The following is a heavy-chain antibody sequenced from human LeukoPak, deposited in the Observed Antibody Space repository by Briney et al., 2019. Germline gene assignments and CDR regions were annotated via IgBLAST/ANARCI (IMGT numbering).Heavy chain of an antibody. CDR3: ARVKGGTAMAIDC. CDR2: IYSGGST. Sequence: GGSLRLSCAASGFTVSSNYMSWVRQAPGKGLEWVSVIYSGGSTYYADSVKGRFTISRDNSKNTLYLQMNSLRAEDTAVYYCARVKGGTAMAIDCWGQGTLVTVSS. CDR1: GFTVSSNY. V-gene: IGHV3-66*01. J-gene: IGHJ4*02. D-gene: IGHD5-18*01.